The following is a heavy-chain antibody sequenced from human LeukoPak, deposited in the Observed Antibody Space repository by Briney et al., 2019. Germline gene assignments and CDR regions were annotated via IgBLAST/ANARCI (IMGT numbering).Heavy chain of an antibody. CDR3: ARRKTKYSSGHEY. J-gene: IGHJ4*02. V-gene: IGHV3-30-3*01. CDR1: GFTFSSYA. D-gene: IGHD6-19*01. CDR2: ISYDGSNK. Sequence: GGSLRLSCAASGFTFSSYAMHWVRQAPGKGLEWVAVISYDGSNKYYADSVKGRFTISRDNSKNTLYLQMNSLRAEDTAVYYCARRKTKYSSGHEYWGQGTLVTVSS.